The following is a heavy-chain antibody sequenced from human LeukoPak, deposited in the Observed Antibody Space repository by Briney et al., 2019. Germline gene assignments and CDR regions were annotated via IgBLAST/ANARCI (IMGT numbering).Heavy chain of an antibody. V-gene: IGHV1-69*06. D-gene: IGHD6-19*01. Sequence: GASVKVSCKASGGTFSSYAISWVRQAPGQGLEWMGGIIPIFGTANYAQKFQGRVTITADKSTSTAYMELSSLRSEDTAVYYCARVSPEETVAAPNWYFDLWGRGTLVTVSS. CDR3: ARVSPEETVAAPNWYFDL. CDR1: GGTFSSYA. CDR2: IIPIFGTA. J-gene: IGHJ2*01.